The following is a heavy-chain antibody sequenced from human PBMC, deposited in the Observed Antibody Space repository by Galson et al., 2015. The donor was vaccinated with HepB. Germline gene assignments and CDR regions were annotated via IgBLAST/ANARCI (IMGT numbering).Heavy chain of an antibody. CDR3: AKVHARPYYYDSSGYDDY. V-gene: IGHV3-23*01. CDR2: ISGSGGST. J-gene: IGHJ4*02. CDR1: GFTFSSYA. D-gene: IGHD3-22*01. Sequence: SLRLSCAASGFTFSSYAMSWVRQAPGKGLEWVSAISGSGGSTYYADSVKGRFTISRDNSKNTLYLQMNSLRAEDTAVYYCAKVHARPYYYDSSGYDDYWGQGTLVTVSS.